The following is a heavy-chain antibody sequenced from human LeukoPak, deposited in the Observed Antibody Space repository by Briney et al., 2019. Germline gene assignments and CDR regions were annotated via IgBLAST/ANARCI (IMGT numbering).Heavy chain of an antibody. J-gene: IGHJ4*02. CDR3: AKKSSMYGSGSYPLDY. V-gene: IGHV3-23*01. CDR1: GFTFSSYV. CDR2: ISGSGGST. D-gene: IGHD3-10*01. Sequence: GGSLRLSCAASGFTFSSYVMSWVRQAPGKGLEWVSAISGSGGSTYYADSVKGRFTISRDNSKNTLYLQMNSLRAEDTAVYYCAKKSSMYGSGSYPLDYWGQGTLVTVSS.